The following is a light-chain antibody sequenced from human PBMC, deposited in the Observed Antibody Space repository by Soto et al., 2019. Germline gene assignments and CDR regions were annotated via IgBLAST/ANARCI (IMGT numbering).Light chain of an antibody. V-gene: IGLV1-40*01. J-gene: IGLJ1*01. CDR3: QSYDSSLRV. CDR2: GNS. Sequence: QSVLTQPPSVSGAPGQRGTISCTGSSSNIGAGYDVHWYQQLPGTAPKLLIYGNSNRPSGVPDRFSGSKSGTSASLAITGLQAEDEADYYCQSYDSSLRVFGTGTKVTVL. CDR1: SSNIGAGYD.